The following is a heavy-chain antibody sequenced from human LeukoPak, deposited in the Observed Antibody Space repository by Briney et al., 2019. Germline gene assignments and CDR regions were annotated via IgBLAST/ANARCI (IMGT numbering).Heavy chain of an antibody. D-gene: IGHD3-3*01. V-gene: IGHV4-4*07. CDR2: IYTSGST. CDR1: GGSISSYY. J-gene: IGHJ4*02. CDR3: ARVGYDFWSGYSLDY. Sequence: SETLSLTCTVSGGSISSYYWSWIRQPAGKGLEWIGRIYTSGSTNYNPSLKSRVTMSVDTSKNQFSLKLSSVTAADTAVYYCARVGYDFWSGYSLDYWGQGTLVTVSS.